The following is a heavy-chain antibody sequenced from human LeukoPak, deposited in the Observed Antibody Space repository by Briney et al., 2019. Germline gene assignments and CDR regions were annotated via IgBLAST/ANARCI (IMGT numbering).Heavy chain of an antibody. V-gene: IGHV1-69*10. D-gene: IGHD3-3*01. CDR2: FIPILGTA. CDR3: AAIPVFGVVLHQEPV. CDR1: GATFSDYA. Sequence: ASVKVSCKASGATFSDYALNWVRQAPGQGLEWMGVFIPILGTANSTQKFHDRLTITANISTNTAYMELSSLRSEDTAVYFCAAIPVFGVVLHQEPVWGKGTTVTVSS. J-gene: IGHJ6*04.